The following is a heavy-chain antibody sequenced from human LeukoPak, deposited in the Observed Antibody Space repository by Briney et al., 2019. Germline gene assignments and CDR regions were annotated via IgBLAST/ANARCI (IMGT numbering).Heavy chain of an antibody. V-gene: IGHV1-69*04. CDR2: IIPILGIA. J-gene: IGHJ6*02. CDR1: GGTFCSYT. D-gene: IGHD2-2*01. Sequence: GASVKVSCKASGGTFCSYTIRWVRQAPGQGLEWMGRIIPILGIANYAQKFQGRVTITADKSTSTAYMELSSLTSEDTAVYYCARDRYCSSTSCYGGYYYYGMDVWGQGTTVTVSS. CDR3: ARDRYCSSTSCYGGYYYYGMDV.